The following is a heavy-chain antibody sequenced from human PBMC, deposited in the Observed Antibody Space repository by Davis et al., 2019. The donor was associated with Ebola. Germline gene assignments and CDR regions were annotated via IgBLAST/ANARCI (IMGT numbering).Heavy chain of an antibody. D-gene: IGHD5-12*01. J-gene: IGHJ4*02. CDR1: GFTFSSYA. V-gene: IGHV3-30-3*01. CDR3: ARDSDSGYAVGPIDY. CDR2: ISYDGSNK. Sequence: GGSLRLSCAASGFTFSSYAMHWVRQAPGKGLEWVAVISYDGSNKYYADSVKGRFTISRDNSKNTLYLQMNSLRAEDTAVYYCARDSDSGYAVGPIDYWGQGTLVTVSS.